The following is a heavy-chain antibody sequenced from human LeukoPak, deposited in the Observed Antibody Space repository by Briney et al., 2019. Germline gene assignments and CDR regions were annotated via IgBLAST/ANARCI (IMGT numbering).Heavy chain of an antibody. J-gene: IGHJ6*03. Sequence: ASEKVSCKASGGTFSSYAISWVRQAPGQGLEWMGGIIPIFGTANYAQKFQGRVTITTDESTSTAYMELSSLRSEDTAVYYCAREYGSSGYYFRMDVWGKGTTVTVSS. CDR1: GGTFSSYA. V-gene: IGHV1-69*05. D-gene: IGHD3-22*01. CDR3: AREYGSSGYYFRMDV. CDR2: IIPIFGTA.